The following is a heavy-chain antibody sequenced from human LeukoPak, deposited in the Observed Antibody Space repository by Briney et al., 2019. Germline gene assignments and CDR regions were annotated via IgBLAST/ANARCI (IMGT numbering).Heavy chain of an antibody. Sequence: PSDTLYLSCTVSARSISSGRYSRGWMRKPPGQDLRWGGSRYYSGSTYYNPSLKSRVTISVDTSKNQFSLKLSSVTAADTAVYYCASDSSGQNHAVDYWGQGTLVTVSS. J-gene: IGHJ4*02. CDR3: ASDSSGQNHAVDY. V-gene: IGHV4-39*01. CDR1: ARSISSGRYS. D-gene: IGHD3-22*01. CDR2: RYYSGST.